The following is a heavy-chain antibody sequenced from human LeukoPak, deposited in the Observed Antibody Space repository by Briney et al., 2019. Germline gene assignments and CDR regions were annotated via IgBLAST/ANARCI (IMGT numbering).Heavy chain of an antibody. D-gene: IGHD2-8*01. CDR2: ISYDGSHQ. CDR1: GFTFRGYA. CDR3: ARGADHGDY. V-gene: IGHV3-30*04. Sequence: GRSLRLSCAVSGFTFRGYAMNWVRQAPGKGREWVALISYDGSHQYYADFVKGRFTISRDSSKNTVSLQMSSLRPDDTATYYCARGADHGDYWGRGTLVTVSS. J-gene: IGHJ4*02.